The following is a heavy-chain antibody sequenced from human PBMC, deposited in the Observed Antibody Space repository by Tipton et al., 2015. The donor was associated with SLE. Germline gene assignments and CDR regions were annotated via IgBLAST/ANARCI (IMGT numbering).Heavy chain of an antibody. D-gene: IGHD3-10*01. CDR3: ARGRGYLIDH. Sequence: GSLRLSCAASGFTVSNTYMTWVRQAPGKGLQWVSLINSGDSTFYADSVKGRFTISRDISKNTLYLQMNILRPEDTAIYYCARGRGYLIDHWGQGTLVTVSS. J-gene: IGHJ4*02. CDR1: GFTVSNTY. CDR2: INSGDST. V-gene: IGHV3-53*01.